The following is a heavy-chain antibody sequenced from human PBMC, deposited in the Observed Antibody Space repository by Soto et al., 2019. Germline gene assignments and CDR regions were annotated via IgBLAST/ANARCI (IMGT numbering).Heavy chain of an antibody. V-gene: IGHV1-69*13. D-gene: IGHD7-27*01. CDR1: GGTFSSYA. J-gene: IGHJ5*02. CDR2: IIPIFGTA. Sequence: GASVKVSCKASGGTFSSYAISWVRQAPGQGLEWMGGIIPIFGTANYAQKFQGRVTITADESTSTAYMELSSLRSEDTAVYYCARTELTGDRLDPWGQGTLVTVS. CDR3: ARTELTGDRLDP.